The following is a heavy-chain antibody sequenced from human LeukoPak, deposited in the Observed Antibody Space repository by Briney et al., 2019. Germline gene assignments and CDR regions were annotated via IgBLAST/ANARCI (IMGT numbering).Heavy chain of an antibody. Sequence: ASVKVSCKASGGTFSSYAISWVRQAPGQGLEWMGGIIPIFGTANYAQKFQGRVTITADESTSTAYMELSSLRSEDTAVYYCARAPSSGSYLDYWGQGTLVTVSS. V-gene: IGHV1-69*13. CDR3: ARAPSSGSYLDY. CDR1: GGTFSSYA. J-gene: IGHJ4*02. CDR2: IIPIFGTA. D-gene: IGHD3-10*01.